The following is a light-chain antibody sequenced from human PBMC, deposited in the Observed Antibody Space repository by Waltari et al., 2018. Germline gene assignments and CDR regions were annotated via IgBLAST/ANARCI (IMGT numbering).Light chain of an antibody. V-gene: IGLV2-14*03. CDR3: CSYTSISTFYV. Sequence: QSALTQPASVSGSPGQSITISCTGTSSDVGGYPYVSWYQHHPGKAPNIMIHYVNKGPSVFSNPCPRSKSGNTASLTISGLQAEDEADYYCCSYTSISTFYVFGTGTKVTVL. CDR1: SSDVGGYPY. CDR2: YVN. J-gene: IGLJ1*01.